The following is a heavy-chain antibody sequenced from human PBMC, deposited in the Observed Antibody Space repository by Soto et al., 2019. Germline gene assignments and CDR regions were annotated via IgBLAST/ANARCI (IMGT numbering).Heavy chain of an antibody. CDR2: IYYSGST. V-gene: IGHV4-30-4*01. CDR3: ARARYYYYYGMDV. J-gene: IGHJ6*02. CDR1: GGSICSGDYY. Sequence: SETLSLTCTVSGGSICSGDYYWSWIRQPPGKGLGWIGYIYYSGSTYYNPSLKSRVTISVDTSKNQFSLKLSSVTAADTAVYYCARARYYYYYGMDVWGQGTTVTVSS.